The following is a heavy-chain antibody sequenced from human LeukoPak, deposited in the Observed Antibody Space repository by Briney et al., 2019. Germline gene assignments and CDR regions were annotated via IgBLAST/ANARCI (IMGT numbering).Heavy chain of an antibody. CDR1: RFTLRSYS. J-gene: IGHJ6*03. Sequence: PGGSLRLSCAASRFTLRSYSMQWVRQAPGKGLEWVSSISSGPNYKDYADSVKGRFTVSRDDARDPVYLQMNSLKVEDTAVYYCAREIISFYYMDVWGKGTTVTVSS. D-gene: IGHD2/OR15-2a*01. CDR2: ISSGPNYK. CDR3: AREIISFYYMDV. V-gene: IGHV3-21*01.